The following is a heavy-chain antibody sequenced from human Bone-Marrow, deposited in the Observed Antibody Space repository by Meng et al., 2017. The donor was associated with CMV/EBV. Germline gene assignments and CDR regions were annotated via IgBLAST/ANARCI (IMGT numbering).Heavy chain of an antibody. CDR2: INTHNGNT. Sequence: NVSCKTVGYTSTNYGITWLRQAPGQGPEWMGWINTHNGNTRYAQNFQGRVTMTTDTSTSTVYMELRSLRSDDTAVYFCASGATVHKDWGQGTLVTVSS. V-gene: IGHV1-18*01. CDR3: ASGATVHKD. J-gene: IGHJ4*02. D-gene: IGHD3-16*01. CDR1: GYTSTNYG.